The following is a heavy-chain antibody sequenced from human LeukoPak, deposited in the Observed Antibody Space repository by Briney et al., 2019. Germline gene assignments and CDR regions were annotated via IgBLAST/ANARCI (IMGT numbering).Heavy chain of an antibody. V-gene: IGHV3-7*03. D-gene: IGHD5-18*01. J-gene: IGHJ4*02. CDR3: ARDHNYGSDY. CDR2: IKEDGSEK. CDR1: GFTFRSYW. Sequence: GGSLRLSCAASGFTFRSYWMSWVRQAPGKGLEWVANIKEDGSEKYYVDSVKGRFAISRDSAKNSLYLQMNSLRVEDTAVYYCARDHNYGSDYWGQGTLVTVSS.